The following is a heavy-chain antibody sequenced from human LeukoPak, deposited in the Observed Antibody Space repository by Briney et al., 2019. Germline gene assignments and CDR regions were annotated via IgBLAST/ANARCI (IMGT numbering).Heavy chain of an antibody. Sequence: PGGSLRLSCAASGFTFSSYAMSWVRQAPGKGLECVSAISGSGGSTYYADSVKGRFTISRDNSKNTLYLQMNSLRAEDTAVYYCAKGRYSGSYKGDFDYWGQGTLVTVSS. CDR2: ISGSGGST. D-gene: IGHD1-26*01. V-gene: IGHV3-23*01. J-gene: IGHJ4*02. CDR3: AKGRYSGSYKGDFDY. CDR1: GFTFSSYA.